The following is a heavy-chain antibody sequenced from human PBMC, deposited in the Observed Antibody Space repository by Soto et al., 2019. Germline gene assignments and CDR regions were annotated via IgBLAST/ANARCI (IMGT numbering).Heavy chain of an antibody. J-gene: IGHJ4*02. Sequence: QVHLVQSGAEVEKPGASVKVSCKASGYTFTDYGISWVRQAPGQGLQGMGWITAFNGNTKYAQQFQGRVTMTTDTSTSTAYMELRRLESDDTAVYYCARISQSDFWSGYYYFFDYWGQGTLVTVSS. CDR1: GYTFTDYG. CDR2: ITAFNGNT. D-gene: IGHD3-3*01. CDR3: ARISQSDFWSGYYYFFDY. V-gene: IGHV1-18*01.